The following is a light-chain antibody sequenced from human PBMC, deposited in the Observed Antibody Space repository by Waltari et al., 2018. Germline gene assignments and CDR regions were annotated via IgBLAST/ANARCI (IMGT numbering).Light chain of an antibody. Sequence: SVMSLPPSVSGAPMRRASVSCSPPLPNTPPELLVPFYQQLPGTAPKLLIYDNSNRPSGVPDRFSGSKSGTSASLAITGLQAEDEADYYCQSYDSSLSGWVFGTGTTVTV. CDR3: QSYDSSLSGWV. V-gene: IGLV1-40*01. J-gene: IGLJ1*01. CDR2: DNS. CDR1: LPNTPPELL.